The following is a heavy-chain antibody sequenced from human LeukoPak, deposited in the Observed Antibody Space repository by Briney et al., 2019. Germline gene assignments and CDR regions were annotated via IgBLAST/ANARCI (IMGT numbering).Heavy chain of an antibody. D-gene: IGHD3-10*01. Sequence: PSETLSLTYAVYGGSFSGYYWSWIRQPPGKGLEWIGEINHSGSTNYNPSLKSRVTISVDTSKNQFSLKLSSVTAADTAVYYCARAPRGFDYWGQGTLVTVSS. V-gene: IGHV4-34*01. J-gene: IGHJ4*02. CDR3: ARAPRGFDY. CDR1: GGSFSGYY. CDR2: INHSGST.